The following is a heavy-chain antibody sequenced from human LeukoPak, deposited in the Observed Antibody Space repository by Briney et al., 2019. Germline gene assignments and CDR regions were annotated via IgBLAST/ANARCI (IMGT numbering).Heavy chain of an antibody. V-gene: IGHV3-11*01. D-gene: IGHD3-22*01. CDR3: ARDRLGDYDHSGYYDK. CDR1: GFTFSDYY. Sequence: GGSLRLSCAASGFTFSDYYMSWIRQAPGKGLEWVSYICDSGRTIHYADSVKGRFTISRDNAKNSVYLQMNNLGAEDTAVYYCARDRLGDYDHSGYYDKWGQGTLVTVSS. CDR2: ICDSGRTI. J-gene: IGHJ4*02.